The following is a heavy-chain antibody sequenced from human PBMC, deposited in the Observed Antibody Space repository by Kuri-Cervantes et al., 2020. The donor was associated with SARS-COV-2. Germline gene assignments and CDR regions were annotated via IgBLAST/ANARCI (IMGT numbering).Heavy chain of an antibody. J-gene: IGHJ4*02. Sequence: GESLKISCAVSGFHFSGYGMHWVRQAPGKGLEWVAVIWYDGSKKCYADSVKGRFTISRDNSKNTMYLEMNSLRAEDTAVYYCARGYPPMVRGVIIKGIGYWGQGTLVTVSS. V-gene: IGHV3-33*01. CDR2: IWYDGSKK. CDR1: GFHFSGYG. CDR3: ARGYPPMVRGVIIKGIGY. D-gene: IGHD3-10*01.